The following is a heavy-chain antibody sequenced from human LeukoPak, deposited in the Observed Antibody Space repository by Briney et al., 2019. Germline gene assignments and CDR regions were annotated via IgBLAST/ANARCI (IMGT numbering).Heavy chain of an antibody. CDR1: GGSISSGGYY. J-gene: IGHJ4*02. D-gene: IGHD6-6*01. CDR2: IYYSGST. Sequence: SETLSLTCTVSGGSISSGGYYWSWIRQPPGKGLEWIGYIYYSGSTYYNPSLKSRVTISVDTSKNQFSLKLSSVTAADTAVYYCARTGTLVPLDYWGQGTLVTASS. V-gene: IGHV4-31*03. CDR3: ARTGTLVPLDY.